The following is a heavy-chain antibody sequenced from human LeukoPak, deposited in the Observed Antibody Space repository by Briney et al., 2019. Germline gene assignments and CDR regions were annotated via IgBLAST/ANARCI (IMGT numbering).Heavy chain of an antibody. CDR2: ISGSISYSDT. J-gene: IGHJ4*02. V-gene: IGHV4-39*07. CDR3: ASEARGYYGSGNLVLQPLYYFDY. CDR1: GGSIRSSFY. Sequence: SETLSLTCSVSGGSIRSSFYWGWIRQPPGKGLEWIASISGSISYSDTYYNPSLKSRVTISVDSSKNQFSLKLSSVTAADTAVYYCASEARGYYGSGNLVLQPLYYFDYWGQGTLVTVSS. D-gene: IGHD3-10*01.